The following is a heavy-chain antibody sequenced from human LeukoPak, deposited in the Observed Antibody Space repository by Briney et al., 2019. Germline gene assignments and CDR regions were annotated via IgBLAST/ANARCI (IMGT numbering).Heavy chain of an antibody. CDR1: GVSISSNY. CDR2: IYYRGST. J-gene: IGHJ4*02. Sequence: SETLSLTCTVSGVSISSNYWSWIRQPPGKGLEWVGYIYYRGSTNYNPSLKSRGTISEDTSKNQFSLKLSSVTAADTAVYSCARPSPQKLVGRHFLDYWGQGTLVTVSS. V-gene: IGHV4-59*08. CDR3: ARPSPQKLVGRHFLDY. D-gene: IGHD6-13*01.